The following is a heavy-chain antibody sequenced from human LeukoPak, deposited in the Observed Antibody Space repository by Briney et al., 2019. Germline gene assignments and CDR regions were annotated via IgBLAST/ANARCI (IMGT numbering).Heavy chain of an antibody. Sequence: SETLSLTCTVSGGSISSYYWSWIRRPPGKGLEWIGYINYSGSTNYNPSLKRRVTISVDTSKNHFSLKVGSVTAADTAVYYCARGESKRYSGYDYYVMDVWGQGTTVTVSS. V-gene: IGHV4-59*01. D-gene: IGHD5-12*01. CDR2: INYSGST. J-gene: IGHJ6*02. CDR3: ARGESKRYSGYDYYVMDV. CDR1: GGSISSYY.